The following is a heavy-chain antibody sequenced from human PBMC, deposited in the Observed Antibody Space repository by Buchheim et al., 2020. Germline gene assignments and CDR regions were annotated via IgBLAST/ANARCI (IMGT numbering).Heavy chain of an antibody. Sequence: QVQLVESGGGVVQPGRSLRLSCAASGFTFSSYGMHWVRQAPGKGLEWVAVISYDGSNKYYADSVKGRFTISRDNSKNTPYLQMNSLRAEDTAVYYCAKGRYDSSGYYLDYWGQGTL. V-gene: IGHV3-30*18. J-gene: IGHJ4*02. CDR3: AKGRYDSSGYYLDY. D-gene: IGHD3-22*01. CDR1: GFTFSSYG. CDR2: ISYDGSNK.